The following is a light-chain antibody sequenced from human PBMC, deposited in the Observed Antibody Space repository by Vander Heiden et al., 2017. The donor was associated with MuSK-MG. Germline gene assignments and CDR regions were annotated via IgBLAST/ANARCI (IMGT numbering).Light chain of an antibody. J-gene: IGKJ5*01. Sequence: DIQMTQSPSSLSASVGDRVPITCRASQSISGYLNWYQQKPGKAPKLLIHDASTLQSGVPSRFSGSGSGTYYTLTISSVPPEDSATYYCQQRNTNPITFGQGTQLEIK. V-gene: IGKV1-39*01. CDR1: QSISGY. CDR3: QQRNTNPIT. CDR2: DAS.